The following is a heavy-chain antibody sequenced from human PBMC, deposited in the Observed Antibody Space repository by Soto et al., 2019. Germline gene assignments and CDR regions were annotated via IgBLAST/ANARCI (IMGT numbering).Heavy chain of an antibody. CDR2: IVPMLGTP. CDR3: ARNGTYSSSLSQYSGMDV. CDR1: GGTFDNFI. J-gene: IGHJ6*02. D-gene: IGHD1-26*01. V-gene: IGHV1-69*13. Sequence: SVQVSCKASGGTFDNFIMNWVRQTPGRGLEWMGGIVPMLGTPTYAEKFKGRVTISATGSTSTMYMEVTSLRSEDTAIYYCARNGTYSSSLSQYSGMDVWGQGPTVTV.